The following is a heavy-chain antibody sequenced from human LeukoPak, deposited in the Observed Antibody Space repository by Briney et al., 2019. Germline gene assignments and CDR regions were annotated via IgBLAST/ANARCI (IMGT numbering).Heavy chain of an antibody. CDR1: GFTLSSCV. CDR2: ISYDGSNK. Sequence: PGRSLRLSCAASGFTLSSCVRHWVRQAPGKGLEGVAVISYDGSNKYYADSVKGRFTISRDNSKNPLYLQMNSLRAEDTAVYYCARDNGSSGYDVPDYWGQGTLVTVSS. CDR3: ARDNGSSGYDVPDY. J-gene: IGHJ4*02. D-gene: IGHD5-12*01. V-gene: IGHV3-30*03.